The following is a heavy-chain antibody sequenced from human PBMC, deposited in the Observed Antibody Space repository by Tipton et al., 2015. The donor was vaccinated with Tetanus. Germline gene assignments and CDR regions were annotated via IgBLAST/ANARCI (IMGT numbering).Heavy chain of an antibody. Sequence: QVQLVQSGAEVKKPGASVKVSCKASGYTFTGYYMHCVRQAPGQGREWTGWINPNSGGTNYAQKFQGRVTMTRDTSISTAYMELSRLRSDDTAVYYCARDMSGSSTDYYDSSGYYSAPFDYWGQGTLVTVSS. J-gene: IGHJ4*02. CDR3: ARDMSGSSTDYYDSSGYYSAPFDY. CDR1: GYTFTGYY. CDR2: INPNSGGT. V-gene: IGHV1-2*02. D-gene: IGHD3-22*01.